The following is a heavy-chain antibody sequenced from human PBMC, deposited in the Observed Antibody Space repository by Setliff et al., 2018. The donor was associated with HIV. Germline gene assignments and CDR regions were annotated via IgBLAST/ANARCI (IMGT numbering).Heavy chain of an antibody. V-gene: IGHV4-39*01. CDR3: ARLGRPYSGQGWFDP. CDR1: GGSISSEYYN. CDR2: IYYSGNT. J-gene: IGHJ5*02. D-gene: IGHD5-12*01. Sequence: SETLSLTCTVSGGSISSEYYNWNWIRQPPGKRLEWIGSIYYSGNTYYNPSLKSRVTISVDTSKNQFFLNLSSVTATDSAVYYCARLGRPYSGQGWFDPWGQGTLVTVSS.